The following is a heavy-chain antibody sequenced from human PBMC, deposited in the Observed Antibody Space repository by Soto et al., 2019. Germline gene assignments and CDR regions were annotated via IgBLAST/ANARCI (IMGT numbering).Heavy chain of an antibody. Sequence: SVKVSCKASGGTFSSYAISWVRQAPGQGLEWMGGIIPIFGTANYAQKFQGRVTITADESTSTAYMELSSLRSEDTAVYYCARCPLLLFFEWLPCSFWGQGTSVTVSS. CDR3: ARCPLLLFFEWLPCSF. J-gene: IGHJ4*01. V-gene: IGHV1-69*13. CDR2: IIPIFGTA. D-gene: IGHD3-3*01. CDR1: GGTFSSYA.